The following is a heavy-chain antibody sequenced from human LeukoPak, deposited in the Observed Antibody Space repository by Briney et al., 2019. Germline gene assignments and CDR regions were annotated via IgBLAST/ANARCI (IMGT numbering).Heavy chain of an antibody. D-gene: IGHD2-15*01. CDR2: INHSGST. J-gene: IGHJ4*02. CDR1: CGSFSRYY. V-gene: IGHV4-34*01. CDR3: AGSHMYCSGGSCQSDY. Sequence: SETLSLTYALDCGSFSRYYWSWIRQPPGKGLEWIGEINHSGSTNYNPSLKSRVTISVDTSKNQFSLKLSSVTAADTAVYYCAGSHMYCSGGSCQSDYWGQGTLVTVSS.